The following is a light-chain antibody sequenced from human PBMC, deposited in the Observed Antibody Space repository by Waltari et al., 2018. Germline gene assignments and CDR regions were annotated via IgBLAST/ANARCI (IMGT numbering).Light chain of an antibody. CDR2: DTS. Sequence: QAVVTQEPSLTVSPGGTVTPTCGSSTGAVTSGHYPYWFQPKPGQAPRTLIYDTSNKHSWPPARFSGSLLGGKAALTLSGAQPEDEAEYYCLLSYSGAQVVFGGGTKLTVL. J-gene: IGLJ2*01. V-gene: IGLV7-46*01. CDR3: LLSYSGAQVV. CDR1: TGAVTSGHY.